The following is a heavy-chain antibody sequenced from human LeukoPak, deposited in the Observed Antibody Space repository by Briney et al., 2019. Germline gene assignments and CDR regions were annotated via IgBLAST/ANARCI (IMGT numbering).Heavy chain of an antibody. CDR2: IIPIFGTA. D-gene: IGHD3-10*01. CDR3: ARRIMVRGVDAFDI. V-gene: IGHV1-69*06. CDR1: GGTFSSYA. Sequence: ASVKVSCKASGGTFSSYAISWVRQAPGQGLEWMGGIIPIFGTANYAQKFQGRVTITADKSTSTAYMELSSLRSEDTAVYYCARRIMVRGVDAFDIWGQGTMVTVPS. J-gene: IGHJ3*02.